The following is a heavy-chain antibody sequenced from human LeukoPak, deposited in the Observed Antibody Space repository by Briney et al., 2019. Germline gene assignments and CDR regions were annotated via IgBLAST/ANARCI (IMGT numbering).Heavy chain of an antibody. J-gene: IGHJ3*01. V-gene: IGHV3-23*01. D-gene: IGHD2-2*01. Sequence: GGSLRLSCGASGFTFNISAINWVRQAPGKGLEWVSSISASGSGTFYADSVKGRSAISRDNSRNMVFLLMNTLRAEDTAIYYCAKVTTDCSSTSCFLPYAFDFWGQGTMVAVSS. CDR1: GFTFNISA. CDR3: AKVTTDCSSTSCFLPYAFDF. CDR2: ISASGSGT.